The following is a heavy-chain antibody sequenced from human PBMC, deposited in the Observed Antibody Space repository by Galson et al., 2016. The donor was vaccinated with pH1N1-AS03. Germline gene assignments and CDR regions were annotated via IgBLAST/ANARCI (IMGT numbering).Heavy chain of an antibody. Sequence: SVKVSCKASGGSSSDFVFSWVRQAPGQGLECIAGIFPFFGTAKYTQKFQGRLTITADKSTSTTYMELKSLRSEDTAVSYCARGRLFGEFDYYYYYGMDIWGQGTTVTVSS. D-gene: IGHD3-10*02. V-gene: IGHV1-69*06. J-gene: IGHJ6*02. CDR3: ARGRLFGEFDYYYYYGMDI. CDR2: IFPFFGTA. CDR1: GGSSSDFV.